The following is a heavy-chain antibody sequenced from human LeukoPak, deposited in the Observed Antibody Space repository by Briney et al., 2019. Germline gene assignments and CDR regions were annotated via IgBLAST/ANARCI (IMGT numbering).Heavy chain of an antibody. J-gene: IGHJ4*02. V-gene: IGHV3-48*03. CDR2: ISSSGSTI. D-gene: IGHD3-10*01. Sequence: PGGSLRLSCAASGFTFSSYEMNWVRQAPGKGLEWASYISSSGSTIYYADSVKGRFTISRDNAKNSLYLQMNSLRAEDTAVYYCARGSARLMVRGVVDYWGQGTLVTVSS. CDR1: GFTFSSYE. CDR3: ARGSARLMVRGVVDY.